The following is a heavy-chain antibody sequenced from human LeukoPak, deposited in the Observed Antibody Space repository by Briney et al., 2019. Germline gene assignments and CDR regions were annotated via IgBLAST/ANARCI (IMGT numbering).Heavy chain of an antibody. Sequence: PSETLSLTCSVSGGSISSYYWSWIRQPPGKGLEWIGYIYYSGSINYNPPLKSRVTISVDTSKNQLSLKLSSVTAADTAVYYCVVGHNYFDYWGQGTLVTVSS. D-gene: IGHD2-15*01. CDR1: GGSISSYY. J-gene: IGHJ4*02. CDR2: IYYSGSI. CDR3: VVGHNYFDY. V-gene: IGHV4-59*01.